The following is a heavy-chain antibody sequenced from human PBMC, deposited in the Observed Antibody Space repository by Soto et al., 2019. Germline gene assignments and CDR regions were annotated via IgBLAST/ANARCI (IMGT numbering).Heavy chain of an antibody. J-gene: IGHJ4*02. CDR1: GFTADDYA. CDR3: EKVMNWGGMTTIHYFDS. D-gene: IGHD4-17*01. V-gene: IGHV3-9*02. CDR2: ISSNSDTI. Sequence: EVQLVESGGGLVQPGRSLRLSCVASGFTADDYALHWVRQAPGKGLEWVSGISSNSDTIHYADSVKGRFTISRDNARTSVFLQITRLSPEAPAVYYCEKVMNWGGMTTIHYFDSWGQGTLVTVSS.